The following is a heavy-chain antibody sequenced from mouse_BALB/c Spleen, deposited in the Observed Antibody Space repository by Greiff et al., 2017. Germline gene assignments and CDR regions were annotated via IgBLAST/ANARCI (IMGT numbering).Heavy chain of an antibody. J-gene: IGHJ3*01. V-gene: IGHV2-4-1*01. CDR2: IWSGGST. CDR3: ARNLVTTGDWFAY. Sequence: QVQLKQSGPGLVQPSQSLSITCTVSGFSLTSYGVHWVRQSPGKGLEWLGVIWSGGSTDYNAAFISRLSISKDNSKSQVFFKMNSLQADDTAIYYCARNLVTTGDWFAYWGQGTLVTVSA. CDR1: GFSLTSYG. D-gene: IGHD2-2*01.